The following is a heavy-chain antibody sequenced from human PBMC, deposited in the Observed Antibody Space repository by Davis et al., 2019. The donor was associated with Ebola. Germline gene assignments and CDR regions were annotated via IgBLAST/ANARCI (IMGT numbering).Heavy chain of an antibody. CDR1: GFTFRSYW. J-gene: IGHJ1*01. CDR2: IKEDGSEK. D-gene: IGHD4-17*01. V-gene: IGHV3-7*03. Sequence: GESLKISCAASGFTFRSYWMSWVRQAPGKGLEWVAKIKEDGSEKLEVDSVKGRFTISRDNAKDSLYLQMNSLRAEDTAVYYCAKQERAVTTKYFRHWGQGTLVTVSS. CDR3: AKQERAVTTKYFRH.